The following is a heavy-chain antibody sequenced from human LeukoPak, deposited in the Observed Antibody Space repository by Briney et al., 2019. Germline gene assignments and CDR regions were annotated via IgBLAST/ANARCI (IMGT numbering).Heavy chain of an antibody. CDR3: ARGGIRRNYYDRARFDP. Sequence: GASVKFSCKASGYTFSDYYLHWVRQAPGQGLEWMGWINTISGDTKSAQKFQGRVTMTRDTSINTAYMELTRLRSDETALYYCARGGIRRNYYDRARFDPWGQGTLVTVSS. CDR2: INTISGDT. J-gene: IGHJ5*01. V-gene: IGHV1-2*02. D-gene: IGHD3-22*01. CDR1: GYTFSDYY.